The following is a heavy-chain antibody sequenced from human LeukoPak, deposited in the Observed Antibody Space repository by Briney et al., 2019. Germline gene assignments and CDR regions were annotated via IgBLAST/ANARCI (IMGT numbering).Heavy chain of an antibody. CDR2: IYTSGST. CDR3: ARGGCGGGSCYSGWFDP. D-gene: IGHD2-15*01. CDR1: GGSISSYY. J-gene: IGHJ5*02. V-gene: IGHV4-4*07. Sequence: SETLSLTCTVSGGSISSYYWSWIRQLAGKGLEWIGRIYTSGSTNYNPSLKSRVTMSVDTSKNQFSLKLSSVTAADTAVYYCARGGCGGGSCYSGWFDPWGQGTLVTVSS.